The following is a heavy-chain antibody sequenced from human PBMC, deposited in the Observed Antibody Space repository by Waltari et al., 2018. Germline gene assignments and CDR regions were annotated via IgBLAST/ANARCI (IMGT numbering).Heavy chain of an antibody. Sequence: QVQLVQSGAEVKKPGASVKVPCKASGYTFSDYGISWVRQAHGQGHEWRGWNSGNNGHTNHAQKFQGRLIMTEDTSATTVYMELTYLTSDDTAVYYCARERHRLMEEGYLMALDPWGQGTLVTVSS. V-gene: IGHV1-18*01. CDR2: NSGNNGHT. J-gene: IGHJ5*02. D-gene: IGHD3-3*01. CDR1: GYTFSDYG. CDR3: ARERHRLMEEGYLMALDP.